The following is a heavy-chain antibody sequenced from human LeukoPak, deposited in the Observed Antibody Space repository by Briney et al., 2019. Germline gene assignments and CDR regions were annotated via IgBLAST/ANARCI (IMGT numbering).Heavy chain of an antibody. V-gene: IGHV3-23*01. D-gene: IGHD3-9*01. CDR2: ISGSGGST. J-gene: IGHJ4*02. CDR3: AKHKYFDWLLSSNFDY. CDR1: GFTFSNAW. Sequence: PGGSLRLSCAASGFTFSNAWMSWVRQAPGKGLEWVSAISGSGGSTYYADSVKGRFTISRDNSKNTLYLQMNSLRAEDTAVYYCAKHKYFDWLLSSNFDYWGQGTLVTVSS.